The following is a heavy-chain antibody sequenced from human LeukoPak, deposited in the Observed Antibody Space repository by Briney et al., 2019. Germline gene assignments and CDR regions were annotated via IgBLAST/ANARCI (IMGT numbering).Heavy chain of an antibody. D-gene: IGHD3-10*01. J-gene: IGHJ3*02. CDR1: GFTFSSYA. CDR2: ISYDGSNK. CDR3: ARESPGKAFDI. V-gene: IGHV3-30*01. Sequence: GGSLRLSCAASGFTFSSYAMHWVRQAPGKGLEWVAVISYDGSNKYYADSVKGRFTISRDNSKNTLYLQMNSLRAEDTAVCYCARESPGKAFDIWGQGTMVTVSS.